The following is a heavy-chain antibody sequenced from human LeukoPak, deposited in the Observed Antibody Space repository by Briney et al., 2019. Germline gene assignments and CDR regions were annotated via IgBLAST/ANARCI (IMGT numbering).Heavy chain of an antibody. Sequence: SETLSLTCTVSGGSISSYYWSWIRQPPGKGLEWIGEINHSGSTNYNPSLKSRVTISVDTSKNQFSLKLSSVTAADTAVYYCARGDPAPAELYCSGGSCSDWFDPWGQGTLVTVFS. CDR2: INHSGST. CDR3: ARGDPAPAELYCSGGSCSDWFDP. D-gene: IGHD2-15*01. J-gene: IGHJ5*02. CDR1: GGSISSYY. V-gene: IGHV4-34*01.